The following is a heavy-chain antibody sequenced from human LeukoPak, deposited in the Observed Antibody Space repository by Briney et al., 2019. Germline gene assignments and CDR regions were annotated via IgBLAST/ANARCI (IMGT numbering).Heavy chain of an antibody. CDR2: ISGSTVNT. Sequence: PGESLRLSCAASGFTFSNYAMSWVRQAPGKGLEWVSTISGSTVNTYYADSVKGRFTISRDNSKNTLHLQMNSLRAEDTAVYYCARKHETSAFLLAFWGQGTLVTVSS. D-gene: IGHD3-22*01. J-gene: IGHJ4*02. CDR3: ARKHETSAFLLAF. CDR1: GFTFSNYA. V-gene: IGHV3-23*01.